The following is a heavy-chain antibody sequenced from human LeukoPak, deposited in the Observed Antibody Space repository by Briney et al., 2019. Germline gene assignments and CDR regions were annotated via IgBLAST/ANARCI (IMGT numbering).Heavy chain of an antibody. CDR2: INSDGSST. CDR1: GFIFSRFW. J-gene: IGHJ5*02. V-gene: IGHV3-74*01. D-gene: IGHD6-19*01. Sequence: GGSLRLSCAASGFIFSRFWMRWVRQAPGKGLVWVSRINSDGSSTSYADSVKGRFTISRDNAKNTLYLQMNSLRAEDTAVYYCALSSGWYGGLDPWGQGTLVTVSS. CDR3: ALSSGWYGGLDP.